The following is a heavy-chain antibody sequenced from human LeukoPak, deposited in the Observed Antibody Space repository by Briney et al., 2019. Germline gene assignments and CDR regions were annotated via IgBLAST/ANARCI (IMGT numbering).Heavy chain of an antibody. CDR1: GFTFSSYR. J-gene: IGHJ4*02. V-gene: IGHV3-48*01. CDR2: ISSSSSTI. D-gene: IGHD6-6*01. CDR3: VKDLSIAARKIFFDY. Sequence: GGSLRLSCAASGFTFSSYRMNWVRQAPGKGLEWVSYISSSSSTIYYADSVKGRFTISRDNAKNTLYLQMNSLRAEDTAVYYCVKDLSIAARKIFFDYWGQGTLVTVSS.